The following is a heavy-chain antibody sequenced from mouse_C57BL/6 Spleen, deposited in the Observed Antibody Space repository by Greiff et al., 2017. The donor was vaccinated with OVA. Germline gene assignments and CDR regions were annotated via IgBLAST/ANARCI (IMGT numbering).Heavy chain of an antibody. D-gene: IGHD3-3*01. J-gene: IGHJ2*01. Sequence: QVQLQQPGAELVKPGASVKLSCKASGYTFTSYWMHWVKQRPGQGLEWIGMIHPNSGSTNYNEKFKSKATLTVDKSSSTAYMQLSSLTSEDSAVYYCAREGGTGLDFDYWGQGTTLTVSS. CDR2: IHPNSGST. V-gene: IGHV1-64*01. CDR1: GYTFTSYW. CDR3: AREGGTGLDFDY.